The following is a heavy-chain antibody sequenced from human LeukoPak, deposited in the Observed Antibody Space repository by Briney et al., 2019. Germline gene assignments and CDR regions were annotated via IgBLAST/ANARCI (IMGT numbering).Heavy chain of an antibody. J-gene: IGHJ4*02. D-gene: IGHD6-6*01. V-gene: IGHV1-2*02. CDR1: GYTFTDYY. CDR3: GRKSAARKTSEFDY. CDR2: IHPNSGGT. Sequence: ASVKVSCKASGYTFTDYYMNWVRLAPGQGLEWMGWIHPNSGGTNYAQKFQGRVTMTRDTSISTAYMELSRLTFDDTAVYYCGRKSAARKTSEFDYWGQGTLVTVSS.